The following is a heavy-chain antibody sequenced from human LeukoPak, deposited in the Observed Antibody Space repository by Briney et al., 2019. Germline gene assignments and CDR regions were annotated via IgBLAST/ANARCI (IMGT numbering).Heavy chain of an antibody. J-gene: IGHJ4*02. CDR1: GFTITSYA. D-gene: IGHD1-7*01. CDR3: AKDKSKGELRGNEFDY. CDR2: ISGSGVST. Sequence: PGGSLRLSCAASGFTITSYAMSWVRQAPGKGLEWVSAISGSGVSTYYADSVKGRFTISRDNSKNTLYLHMNSLRAEDTALYYCAKDKSKGELRGNEFDYWGQGTLVIVSS. V-gene: IGHV3-23*01.